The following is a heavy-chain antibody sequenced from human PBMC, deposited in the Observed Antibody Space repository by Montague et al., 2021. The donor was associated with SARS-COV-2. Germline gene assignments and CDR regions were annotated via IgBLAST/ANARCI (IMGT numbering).Heavy chain of an antibody. Sequence: SETLSLTCTVSAGSINNHYWSWIRQTPGKELEWIAYVYFSGTASYNPSLKSRVTISVDTSRNQFSPQLTSVTAADTAVYYCARRPSSGWSFDYWGQGTQVSVSS. CDR3: ARRPSSGWSFDY. CDR1: AGSINNHY. J-gene: IGHJ4*02. V-gene: IGHV4-59*08. D-gene: IGHD6-19*01. CDR2: VYFSGTA.